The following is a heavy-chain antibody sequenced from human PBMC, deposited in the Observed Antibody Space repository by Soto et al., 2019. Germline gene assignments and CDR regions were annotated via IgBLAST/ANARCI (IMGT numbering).Heavy chain of an antibody. Sequence: EVQLLESGGGLVQPGGSLRLSCAASGFTFSSYAMSWVRQAPGKGLEWVSAISGSGDSTYYADSVKGRFTISRDNSKDSMRLQMNRLRAEDTAVYYCAKLFEVGGVTNDYWGQGTLVTVSS. CDR2: ISGSGDST. D-gene: IGHD3-16*01. V-gene: IGHV3-23*01. J-gene: IGHJ4*02. CDR3: AKLFEVGGVTNDY. CDR1: GFTFSSYA.